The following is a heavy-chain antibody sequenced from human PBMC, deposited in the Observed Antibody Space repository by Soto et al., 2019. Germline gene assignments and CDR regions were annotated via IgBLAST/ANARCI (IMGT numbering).Heavy chain of an antibody. Sequence: SETLSLTCAVYGETFSGFYWNWIRQSPGKGPEWIGEINHRGRSNYNPSLKSRVTISVDTSKNQFSLKLDSVTAADTAVYYCARYGLSGWLFDYWGQGIQVTVSS. V-gene: IGHV4-34*01. J-gene: IGHJ4*02. CDR3: ARYGLSGWLFDY. D-gene: IGHD6-19*01. CDR1: GETFSGFY. CDR2: INHRGRS.